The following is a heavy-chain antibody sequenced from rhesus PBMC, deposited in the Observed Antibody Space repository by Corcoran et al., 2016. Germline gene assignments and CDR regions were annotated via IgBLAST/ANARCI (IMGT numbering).Heavy chain of an antibody. CDR2: ISGSSGST. D-gene: IGHD1-44*02. V-gene: IGHV4-160*01. Sequence: QVQLQESGPGLVKPSETLSLTCTAPGGSITTTFWRWIRQPPGKGLEWIGRISGSSGSTDYNPSLKSRVTISRDTSKNQFSLKLSSVTAADTAVYYCVRKDPGAPVDYWGQGVLVTVSS. CDR3: VRKDPGAPVDY. CDR1: GGSITTTF. J-gene: IGHJ4*01.